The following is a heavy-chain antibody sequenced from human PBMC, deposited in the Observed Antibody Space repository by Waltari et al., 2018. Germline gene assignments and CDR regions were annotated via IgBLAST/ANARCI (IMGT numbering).Heavy chain of an antibody. CDR3: ARGYCSGGSCYEDLFGFQN. V-gene: IGHV1-18*01. CDR1: GYTFTSYG. D-gene: IGHD2-15*01. Sequence: QVQLVQSGAEVKKPGDSVKVSCKASGYTFTSYGISWVRQAPGHGLEWMGWISAYNGNTNNAQKLKCRVTMTTDTSTSTAYMELRSLRSDDTAVYYCARGYCSGGSCYEDLFGFQNWGQGTLVTVSS. J-gene: IGHJ1*01. CDR2: ISAYNGNT.